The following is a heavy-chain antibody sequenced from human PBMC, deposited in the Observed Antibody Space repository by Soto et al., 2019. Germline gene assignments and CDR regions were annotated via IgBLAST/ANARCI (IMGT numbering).Heavy chain of an antibody. Sequence: QLQLVQSGAEVERPGASVRVSCKAYGYPFSKYGISWIRQAPGQGLEWMGWIKPDNGDTNYAQKFQGRVTMTTDTSSNTAYMELRSLRSDDTAVYYCATSYDSGFDPLGQGILVSVSS. J-gene: IGHJ5*02. CDR3: ATSYDSGFDP. V-gene: IGHV1-18*04. CDR1: GYPFSKYG. CDR2: IKPDNGDT. D-gene: IGHD5-12*01.